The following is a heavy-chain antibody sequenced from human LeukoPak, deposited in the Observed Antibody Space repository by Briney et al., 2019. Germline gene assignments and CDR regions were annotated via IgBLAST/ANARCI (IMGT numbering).Heavy chain of an antibody. D-gene: IGHD3-22*01. Sequence: SVKVSCKASGYTFTGYYMHWVRQAPAQGLEWMGWINPNSGGTNYAQKFQGRVTMTRDTSISTAYMELSRLRSDDTAVYYCARGSFLPFLYYYDSSGSYFDYWGQGTLVTVST. V-gene: IGHV1-2*02. CDR1: GYTFTGYY. CDR3: ARGSFLPFLYYYDSSGSYFDY. J-gene: IGHJ4*02. CDR2: INPNSGGT.